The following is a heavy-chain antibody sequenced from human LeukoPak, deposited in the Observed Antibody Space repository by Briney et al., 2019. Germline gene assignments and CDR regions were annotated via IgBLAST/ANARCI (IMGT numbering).Heavy chain of an antibody. J-gene: IGHJ5*02. CDR3: AAGDFYS. CDR2: IWYDGSNK. V-gene: IGHV3-33*01. CDR1: GFTFSSYG. D-gene: IGHD2-21*02. Sequence: GGSLRLSCAASGFTFSSYGMHWVRQAPGKGLEWVAVIWYDGSNKYYADSVKGRFTISRDNSKNTLYLQMNSLRAEDTAIYCCAAGDFYSWGQGALVTVSS.